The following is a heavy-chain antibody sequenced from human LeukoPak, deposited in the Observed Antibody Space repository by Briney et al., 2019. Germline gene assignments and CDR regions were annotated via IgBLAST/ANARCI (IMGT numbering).Heavy chain of an antibody. CDR3: AQYSSGWYSVYDY. CDR1: GFTFSSYA. V-gene: IGHV3-23*01. D-gene: IGHD6-19*01. J-gene: IGHJ4*02. Sequence: GGSLRLSCAASGFTFSSYAMSWVRQAPGEGLEWVSGISGSGGSTYHADSVKGRLTISRDNSKNTLYLQMSSLGAGDTAIYYCAQYSSGWYSVYDYWGQGTLVTVSS. CDR2: ISGSGGST.